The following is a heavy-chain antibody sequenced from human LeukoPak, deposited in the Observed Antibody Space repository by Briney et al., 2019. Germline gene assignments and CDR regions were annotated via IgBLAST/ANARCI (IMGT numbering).Heavy chain of an antibody. CDR2: ISAYNGNT. CDR3: ARDDSIAAAGTWFDY. V-gene: IGHV1-18*01. D-gene: IGHD6-13*01. CDR1: GYTFTSYG. Sequence: ASVKVSCKASGYTFTSYGISWVRQAPGQGLEWMGWISAYNGNTNYAQKFQGRVTMTTDTFTSTAYMELRSLRSDDTAVYYCARDDSIAAAGTWFDYWGQGTLVTVSS. J-gene: IGHJ4*02.